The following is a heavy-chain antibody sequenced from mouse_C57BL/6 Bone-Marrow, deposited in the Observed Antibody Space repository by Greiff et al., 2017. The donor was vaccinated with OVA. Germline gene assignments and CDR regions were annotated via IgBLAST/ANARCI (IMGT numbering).Heavy chain of an antibody. D-gene: IGHD2-1*01. CDR2: IDPSDSYT. CDR1: GYTFTSYW. V-gene: IGHV1-50*01. CDR3: ARGYGNYDYAMDY. Sequence: QVQLQQSGAELVKPGASVKLSCKASGYTFTSYWLQWVKQRPGQGLEWIGEIDPSDSYTNYNQKFKGKATLTVDTSSSTAYMQLSSLTSEDSAVYYCARGYGNYDYAMDYWGQGTSGTVSS. J-gene: IGHJ4*01.